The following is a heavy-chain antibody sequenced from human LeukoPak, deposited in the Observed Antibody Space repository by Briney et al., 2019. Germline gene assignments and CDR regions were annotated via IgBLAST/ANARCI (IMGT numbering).Heavy chain of an antibody. CDR2: MNPNSGNT. CDR3: ARGYPTASPEKRAYSDY. Sequence: ASVKVSCKASGYTFTSYDINWVRQAAGQGLEWMGWMNPNSGNTGYAQKFQGRVTMTRNTSISTAYMELSSLRSEDTAVYYCARGYPTASPEKRAYSDYWGQGTLVTVSS. D-gene: IGHD4-17*01. V-gene: IGHV1-8*01. CDR1: GYTFTSYD. J-gene: IGHJ4*02.